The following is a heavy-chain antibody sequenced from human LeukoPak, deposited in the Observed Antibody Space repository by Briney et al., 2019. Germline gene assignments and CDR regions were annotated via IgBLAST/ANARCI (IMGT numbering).Heavy chain of an antibody. V-gene: IGHV1-8*01. CDR1: GYTFTSYD. CDR3: ARDEQQLVHPSDY. CDR2: MNPNSGNT. J-gene: IGHJ4*02. Sequence: GASVKVSCKASGYTFTSYDINWVRQATGQGLEWMGWMNPNSGNTGYAQKFQGRVTMTRNTSISTAYMELSSLRSEDTAVYYCARDEQQLVHPSDYWGQGTLVTVSS. D-gene: IGHD6-13*01.